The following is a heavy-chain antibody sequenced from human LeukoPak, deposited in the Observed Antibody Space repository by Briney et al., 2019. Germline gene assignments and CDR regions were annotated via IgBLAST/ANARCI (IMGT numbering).Heavy chain of an antibody. CDR2: LTGSGDST. CDR1: GFTFSSYA. V-gene: IGHV3-23*01. D-gene: IGHD6-13*01. Sequence: GGSLRLSCAAFGFTFSSYAMSWVRQAPGKGLEWVSALTGSGDSTYYADSVKGRFTISRDNSKNTLYLQMNSLRAEDTAVYYCAKDNPPGIAAADDYWGQGTLVTVSS. CDR3: AKDNPPGIAAADDY. J-gene: IGHJ4*02.